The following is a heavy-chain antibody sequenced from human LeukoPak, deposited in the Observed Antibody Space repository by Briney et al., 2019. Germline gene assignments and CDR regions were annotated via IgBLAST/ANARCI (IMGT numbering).Heavy chain of an antibody. CDR2: MYYSGST. J-gene: IGHJ3*02. CDR1: GGSFSSSSYY. Sequence: SETLSLTCTVSGGSFSSSSYYWGWIRQPPGKGLEWIGSMYYSGSTYYNASLRSRVTISVDTSKNQFSLKLSSVTAAVTAVYYRARHFARDGYKSNAFDIWGQGTMVPVSS. V-gene: IGHV4-39*01. CDR3: ARHFARDGYKSNAFDI. D-gene: IGHD5-24*01.